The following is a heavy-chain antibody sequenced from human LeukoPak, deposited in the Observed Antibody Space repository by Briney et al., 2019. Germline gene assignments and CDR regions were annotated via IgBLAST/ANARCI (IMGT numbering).Heavy chain of an antibody. Sequence: GGSLRLSCTASGFIFDTHTLTWVRQAPGKGLEWVASISGSGDSTNYGDSVKGRFTISRDNFKRTVHLEMDNLRADDTAMYYCVRRAAVRGMDFWGLGTTVIVSS. CDR2: ISGSGDST. CDR3: VRRAAVRGMDF. CDR1: GFIFDTHT. V-gene: IGHV3-23*01. D-gene: IGHD1-14*01. J-gene: IGHJ6*02.